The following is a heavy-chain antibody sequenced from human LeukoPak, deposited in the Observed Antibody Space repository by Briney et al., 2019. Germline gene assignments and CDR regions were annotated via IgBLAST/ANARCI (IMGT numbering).Heavy chain of an antibody. D-gene: IGHD3-10*01. J-gene: IGHJ3*02. V-gene: IGHV4-59*08. Sequence: SETLSLTCTVSGGSISSYYRSWIRQPPGKGLEWIGYIYYSGSTNYNPSLKSRVTISVDTSKNQFSLKLSSVTAADTAVYYCARPSYGSGSDAFDIWGQGTMVTVSS. CDR2: IYYSGST. CDR3: ARPSYGSGSDAFDI. CDR1: GGSISSYY.